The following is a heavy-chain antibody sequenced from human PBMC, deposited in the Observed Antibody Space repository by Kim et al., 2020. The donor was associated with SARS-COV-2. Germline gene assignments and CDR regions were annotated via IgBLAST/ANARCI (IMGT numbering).Heavy chain of an antibody. V-gene: IGHV7-4-1*02. CDR2: INTNTGNP. J-gene: IGHJ6*02. CDR1: GYTFTSYA. CDR3: ARRAEDYGDYSFYYYYYGMDV. D-gene: IGHD4-17*01. Sequence: ASVKVSCKASGYTFTSYAMNWVRQAPGQGLEWMGWINTNTGNPTYAQGFTGRFVFSLDTSVSTAYLQISSLKAEDTAVYYCARRAEDYGDYSFYYYYYGMDVWGQGTTVTVSS.